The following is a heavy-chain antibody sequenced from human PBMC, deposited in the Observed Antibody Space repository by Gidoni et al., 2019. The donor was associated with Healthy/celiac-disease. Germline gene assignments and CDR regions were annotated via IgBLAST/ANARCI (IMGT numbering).Heavy chain of an antibody. CDR1: GFTFSAYY. J-gene: IGHJ6*03. CDR2: ISSSCSTI. Sequence: QVQLVESGGGFVKPGGSLRLACAASGFTFSAYYLRWLRQAPGKGLAWVSYISSSCSTIYYADSVKGRFTISRDNAKNSLYLQMTSLRAEDTAVYYCSRVRGGYSYGSYYYYYYYMDVWGKGTTVTVSS. CDR3: SRVRGGYSYGSYYYYYYYMDV. D-gene: IGHD5-18*01. V-gene: IGHV3-11*01.